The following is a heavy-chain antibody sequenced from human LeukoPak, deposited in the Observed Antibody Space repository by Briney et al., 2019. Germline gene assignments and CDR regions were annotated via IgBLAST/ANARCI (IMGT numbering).Heavy chain of an antibody. V-gene: IGHV3-11*05. CDR1: GFTFSDYY. CDR3: TREDNWYFDL. Sequence: PGGSLTLSCAASGFTFSDYYMTWIRQAPGKGLEWLSYINTGSTYTNYANSVKGRFTISRDNAKNSLYLQLNSLRAEDTAVYYCTREDNWYFDLWGPGTLGSVSS. CDR2: INTGSTYT. J-gene: IGHJ2*01.